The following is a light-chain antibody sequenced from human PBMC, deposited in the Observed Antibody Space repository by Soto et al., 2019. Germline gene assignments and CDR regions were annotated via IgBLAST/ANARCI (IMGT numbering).Light chain of an antibody. CDR1: STDVGRYNL. CDR3: CSYAGSRTDVV. Sequence: QSVLSQPASVSGSPGQSITISCIGTSTDVGRYNLVSWYQQHPGKAPKAFIYEVSERPSGVSDRFSGSKSGNSASLAISGLQAEDESEYYCCSYAGSRTDVVFGGGTKVTVL. J-gene: IGLJ2*01. V-gene: IGLV2-23*02. CDR2: EVS.